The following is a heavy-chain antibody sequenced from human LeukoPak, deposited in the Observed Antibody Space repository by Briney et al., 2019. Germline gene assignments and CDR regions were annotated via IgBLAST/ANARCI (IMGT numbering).Heavy chain of an antibody. CDR1: GFTVSSNH. Sequence: GGSLRLSCAASGFTVSSNHMSWVRQAPGKGLEWVSVIYSGGSTYYADSVKGRFTISRDNAKNSLYLQMNSLRAEDTAVYYCARGANWSLDYWGQGTLVTVSS. V-gene: IGHV3-66*01. D-gene: IGHD1-1*01. J-gene: IGHJ4*02. CDR3: ARGANWSLDY. CDR2: IYSGGST.